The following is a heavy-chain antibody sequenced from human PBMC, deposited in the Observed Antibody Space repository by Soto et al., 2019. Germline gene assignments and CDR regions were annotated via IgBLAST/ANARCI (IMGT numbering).Heavy chain of an antibody. J-gene: IGHJ4*02. V-gene: IGHV4-4*02. CDR2: IFESGAT. CDR3: TTSHAGELNN. D-gene: IGHD1-7*01. CDR1: GGSISSSSW. Sequence: SETLSLTCTVSGGSISSSSWWTWVRQSPGKGLEWIGEIFESGATNYNPSLKSRLTMSVDKSKNQFSLNLSSLTAADTAVYFCTTSHAGELNNWGQGTLVTVSS.